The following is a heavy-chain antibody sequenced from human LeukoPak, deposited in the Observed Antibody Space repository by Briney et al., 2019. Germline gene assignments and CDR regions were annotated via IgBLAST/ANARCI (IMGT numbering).Heavy chain of an antibody. CDR3: AKDLRGTLSSRGPFEY. V-gene: IGHV3-23*01. CDR1: GFTFSSYA. D-gene: IGHD1-1*01. CDR2: IRCNGDIT. Sequence: GGSLRLSCAASGFTFSSYAMRWVRQAPEKGLEWVSAIRCNGDITSYADTGKGRFSGSRDHSTNTLYLQLNSLRAEDTAVYYCAKDLRGTLSSRGPFEYWGQGTLVTVSS. J-gene: IGHJ4*02.